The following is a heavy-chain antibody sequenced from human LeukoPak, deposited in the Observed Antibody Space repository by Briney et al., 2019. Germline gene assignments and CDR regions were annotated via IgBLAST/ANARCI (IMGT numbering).Heavy chain of an antibody. J-gene: IGHJ5*02. CDR1: GYTFTSYD. D-gene: IGHD3-3*01. CDR2: MNPNSGNT. Sequence: ASVKVSCKASGYTFTSYDINWVRQATGQGLEWMGWMNPNSGNTGYAQKFQGRVTMTRNTSISTAYMELSSLRSEDTAVYYCARVIATFGVVIGGVYWFDPWGQGTLVTVSS. V-gene: IGHV1-8*01. CDR3: ARVIATFGVVIGGVYWFDP.